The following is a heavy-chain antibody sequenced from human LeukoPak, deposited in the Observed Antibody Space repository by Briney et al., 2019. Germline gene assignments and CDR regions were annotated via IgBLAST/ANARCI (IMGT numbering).Heavy chain of an antibody. CDR2: IYYTGST. V-gene: IGHV4-59*01. CDR3: ARSSLGQGYQFDS. Sequence: SETLSLTCTVSGGSISRFYWTWIRQPPGKGLEWIGYIYYTGSTNSNPSLKSRVTISADTSKNQLSLKLNSVTAADTALYYCARSSLGQGYQFDSWGQGTLVTVSS. CDR1: GGSISRFY. J-gene: IGHJ4*02. D-gene: IGHD3-16*01.